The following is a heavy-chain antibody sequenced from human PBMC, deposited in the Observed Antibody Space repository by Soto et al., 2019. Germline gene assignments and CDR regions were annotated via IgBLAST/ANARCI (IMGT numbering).Heavy chain of an antibody. J-gene: IGHJ4*02. CDR2: IRAKAHGGTT. CDR1: AFNCADYA. D-gene: IGHD3-22*01. V-gene: IGHV3-49*04. Sequence: SLRLSCTASAFNCADYAINWVRQVPGKGLEWVGFIRAKAHGGTTDYAASVKGRFTISRDDSKSIAYLQMNSLKTEDTALYCCTRAYDSSPLAYWGQGTRVTVSS. CDR3: TRAYDSSPLAY.